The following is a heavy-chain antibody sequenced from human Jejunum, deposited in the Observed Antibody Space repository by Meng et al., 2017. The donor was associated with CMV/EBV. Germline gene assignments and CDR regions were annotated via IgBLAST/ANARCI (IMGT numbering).Heavy chain of an antibody. J-gene: IGHJ3*02. Sequence: FNTYGMHWVRQAPGQGLEWVAFIRYDGTQTYYADSVKGRFTISRDNSKNSLYLHMNSVRTEDTALYYCVKEGPHCINGVCPAFDIWGQGTMVTVSS. CDR3: VKEGPHCINGVCPAFDI. V-gene: IGHV3-30*02. CDR1: FNTYG. D-gene: IGHD2-8*01. CDR2: IRYDGTQT.